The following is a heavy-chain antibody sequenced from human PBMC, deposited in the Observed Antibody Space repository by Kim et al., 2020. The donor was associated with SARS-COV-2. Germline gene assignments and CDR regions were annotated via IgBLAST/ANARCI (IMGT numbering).Heavy chain of an antibody. CDR3: ERDLGYNWNYYYYYGMDV. Sequence: SETLSLTCTVSGGSISSYYWSWIRQPPGKGLEWIGYIYYSGSTNYNPSLKSRVSISVDTSKNQFSLKLSSVTAADTAVYYCERDLGYNWNYYYYYGMDVWSQGTTVTVSS. CDR1: GGSISSYY. CDR2: IYYSGST. V-gene: IGHV4-59*01. D-gene: IGHD1-20*01. J-gene: IGHJ6*02.